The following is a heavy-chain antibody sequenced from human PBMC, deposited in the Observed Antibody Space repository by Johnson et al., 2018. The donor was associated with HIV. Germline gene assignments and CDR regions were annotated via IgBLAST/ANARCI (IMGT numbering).Heavy chain of an antibody. J-gene: IGHJ3*02. Sequence: QVQLVESGGGLVKPGGSLRLSCAASGFTFSNYAMNWVRQAPGKGLEWVAVISYDGSNKHFAESVQGRCTVSRDNSKNILYLEMNSLRAEDTAVYYCARDVNDYDRSGSYGLHGAFDIWGQGTMVTVSS. CDR3: ARDVNDYDRSGSYGLHGAFDI. CDR1: GFTFSNYA. D-gene: IGHD3-22*01. CDR2: ISYDGSNK. V-gene: IGHV3-30-3*01.